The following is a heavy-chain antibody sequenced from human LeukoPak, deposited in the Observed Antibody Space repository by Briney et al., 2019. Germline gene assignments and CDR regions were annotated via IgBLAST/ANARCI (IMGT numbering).Heavy chain of an antibody. CDR1: GFTFNTYW. V-gene: IGHV3-7*01. CDR3: VTRLCSISACRASSYLSFDV. Sequence: AGGSLRLSCAASGFTFNTYWMTWVRQAPGRGLEWVANVRQDGGEGHYVDSVKGRFTVSGDNAENSLYLQLNSLRIEDTAVYYCVTRLCSISACRASSYLSFDVWGKGTTVTVSS. CDR2: VRQDGGEG. D-gene: IGHD3-10*02. J-gene: IGHJ6*04.